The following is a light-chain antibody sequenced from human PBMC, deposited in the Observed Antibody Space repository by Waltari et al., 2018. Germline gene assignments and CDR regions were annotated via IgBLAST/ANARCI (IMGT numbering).Light chain of an antibody. CDR3: QQSHTWPRT. V-gene: IGKV3-11*01. CDR1: QSVGTP. J-gene: IGKJ1*01. CDR2: DAS. Sequence: EIFLTQSPATLSVSAGERAALSCRASQSVGTPLAWYQHRTGQAPRLLIYDASKRAAGVPVRFSGSGSGTYFTLAIDTLEPEDFAVYYCQQSHTWPRTFGQGTKVEI.